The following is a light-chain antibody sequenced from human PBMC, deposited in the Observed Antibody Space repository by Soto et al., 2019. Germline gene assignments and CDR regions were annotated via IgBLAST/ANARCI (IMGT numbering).Light chain of an antibody. CDR1: SSDVGRYNR. J-gene: IGLJ1*01. CDR2: EVG. CDR3: SSYTSSRNYV. Sequence: QSGLTQPSSVSLSPGQSVTNSCTGTSSDVGRYNRVSLYHQPPGTAPKLIIYEVGNRPSGVPDRFSGSKSGNTASLTISGLQAEDEADYYCSSYTSSRNYVFGTGTKVTVL. V-gene: IGLV2-18*02.